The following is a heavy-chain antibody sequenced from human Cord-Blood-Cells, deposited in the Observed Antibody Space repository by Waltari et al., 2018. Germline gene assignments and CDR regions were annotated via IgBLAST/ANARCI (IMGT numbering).Heavy chain of an antibody. Sequence: QLQLQESGPGLVKPSETLSLTCTVSGGSISSSSYYWGWIRQPPGKGLGWIGSNNYRWSTYYNPSLKSRVTISVDTSKNQFSLKLSSVTAADTAVYYCARHEDGDYAGYWGQGTLVTVSS. V-gene: IGHV4-39*01. CDR3: ARHEDGDYAGY. CDR1: GGSISSSSYY. CDR2: NNYRWST. D-gene: IGHD4-17*01. J-gene: IGHJ4*02.